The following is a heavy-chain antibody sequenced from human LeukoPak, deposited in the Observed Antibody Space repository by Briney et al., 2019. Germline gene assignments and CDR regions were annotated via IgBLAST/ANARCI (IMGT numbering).Heavy chain of an antibody. Sequence: GASVKVSCKTSGYTFTSYGISWVRQAPGQGLEWMGWISACNGNTNYAQKVQGRVTMTTDTSTSTAYMELRSLRSDDTAVYYCARDGRPGWNYAIDYWGQGTLVTVSS. CDR2: ISACNGNT. J-gene: IGHJ4*02. D-gene: IGHD1-7*01. CDR1: GYTFTSYG. V-gene: IGHV1-18*01. CDR3: ARDGRPGWNYAIDY.